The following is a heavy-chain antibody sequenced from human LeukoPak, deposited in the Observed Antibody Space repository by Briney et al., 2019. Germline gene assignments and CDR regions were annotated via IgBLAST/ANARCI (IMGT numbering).Heavy chain of an antibody. CDR1: GYTFTSYG. CDR3: ARAAGWGVWLVERRYWFDP. J-gene: IGHJ5*02. D-gene: IGHD1-1*01. Sequence: ASVKVSCKASGYTFTSYGIGWVRQAPGQGLEWMGWISAYNGNTNYAQKLQGRVTMTTDTSTSTAYMELRSLRSDDTAVYYCARAAGWGVWLVERRYWFDPWGQGTLVTVSS. CDR2: ISAYNGNT. V-gene: IGHV1-18*01.